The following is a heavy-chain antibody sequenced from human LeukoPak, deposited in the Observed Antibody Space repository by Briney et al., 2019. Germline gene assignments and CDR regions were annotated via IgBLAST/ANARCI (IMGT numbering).Heavy chain of an antibody. CDR1: GFTFTSYW. J-gene: IGHJ4*02. CDR2: INQDGSEK. CDR3: VRDSSTPDY. V-gene: IGHV3-7*01. Sequence: PGGSLRLSCAASGFTFTSYWMSWVRQAPGKGLAWVANINQDGSEKYYVDSVKGRFTISRDNARNSLHLQMNSLRAEDTAVYYCVRDSSTPDYWGQGTLATVSS. D-gene: IGHD3-10*01.